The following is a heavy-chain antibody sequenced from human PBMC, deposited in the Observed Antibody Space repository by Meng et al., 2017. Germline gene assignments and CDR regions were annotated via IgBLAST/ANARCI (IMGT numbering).Heavy chain of an antibody. CDR1: GLRFSDAW. J-gene: IGHJ4*02. Sequence: QLAAWGGRLETPGCLSHLCCVAAGLRFSDAWMSWVRQAPGKGLEWVDRIERKSDDGTIYYAAPVKSRFTISRDDSKNTLYLQMDSLINEDTAVYFCATGAAAADHWGQGTLVTVSS. CDR3: ATGAAAADH. CDR2: IERKSDDGTI. D-gene: IGHD6-13*01. V-gene: IGHV3-15*04.